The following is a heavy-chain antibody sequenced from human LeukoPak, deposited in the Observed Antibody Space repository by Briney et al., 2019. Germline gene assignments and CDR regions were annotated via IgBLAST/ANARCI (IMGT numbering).Heavy chain of an antibody. D-gene: IGHD1-26*01. CDR3: ARSGGYYDVFYGMDV. CDR1: GGSISSYY. J-gene: IGHJ6*02. CDR2: IYTSGST. V-gene: IGHV4-4*07. Sequence: SETLSLTCTVSGGSISSYYWSWIRQPAGKGLEWIGRIYTSGSTNYNPSLKSRVTMPVDTSKNQFSLKLSSVTAADTAVYYCARSGGYYDVFYGMDVWGQGTTVTVSS.